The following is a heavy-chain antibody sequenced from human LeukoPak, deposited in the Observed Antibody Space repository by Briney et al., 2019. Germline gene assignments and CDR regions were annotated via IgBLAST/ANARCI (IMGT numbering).Heavy chain of an antibody. CDR3: ARRAVHFDY. Sequence: PSETLSLTCTVSGGSISSSSYYWGWLRQPPGKGLEWIGSIYYSGSTYYNPSLKSRVTISVDTSKNQFSLKLSSVTAADTAVYYCARRAVHFDYWGQGTLVTVSS. V-gene: IGHV4-39*01. D-gene: IGHD2-8*01. CDR2: IYYSGST. J-gene: IGHJ4*02. CDR1: GGSISSSSYY.